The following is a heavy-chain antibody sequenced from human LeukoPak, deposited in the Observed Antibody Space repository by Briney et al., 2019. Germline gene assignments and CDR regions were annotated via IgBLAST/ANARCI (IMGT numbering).Heavy chain of an antibody. Sequence: ASVKVSCKASGYTFTSYAMNWVRQAPGQGLEWMGWINTNTGNPTYAQGFTGRFVFSLDTSVSTAYLQISSLKAEDTAVYYCARPHRGDHDWYFDLWGRGTLVTVSS. D-gene: IGHD3-16*01. CDR2: INTNTGNP. CDR3: ARPHRGDHDWYFDL. CDR1: GYTFTSYA. V-gene: IGHV7-4-1*02. J-gene: IGHJ2*01.